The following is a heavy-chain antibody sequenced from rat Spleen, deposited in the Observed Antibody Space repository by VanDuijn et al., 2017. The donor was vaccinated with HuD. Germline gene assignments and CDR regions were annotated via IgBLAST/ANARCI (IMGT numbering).Heavy chain of an antibody. J-gene: IGHJ4*01. CDR3: ATDGFYDGTYYAVYVMDA. D-gene: IGHD1-12*02. Sequence: EVHLVESGGGLVQPGRSLKVSCAASGFTFSNYGMHWIRQAPTQGLEWVASISPTGGTTNYRDSVKGRFTISRDNAESTLFLQMDSLRSEDTATYYCATDGFYDGTYYAVYVMDAWGQGASLTVSS. CDR2: ISPTGGTT. V-gene: IGHV5-19*01. CDR1: GFTFSNYG.